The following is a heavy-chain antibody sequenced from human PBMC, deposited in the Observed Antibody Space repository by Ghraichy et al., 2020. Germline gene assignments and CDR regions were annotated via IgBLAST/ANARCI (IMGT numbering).Heavy chain of an antibody. D-gene: IGHD2-2*01. Sequence: ASVKVSCKASGYTFTSYYMHWVRQAPGQGLEWMGIINPSGGSTSYAQKFQGRVTMTRDTSTSTVYMELSSLRSEDTAVYYCARDAGYCSSTSCYYYYYYGMDVWGQGTTVTVSS. J-gene: IGHJ6*02. CDR3: ARDAGYCSSTSCYYYYYYGMDV. CDR2: INPSGGST. CDR1: GYTFTSYY. V-gene: IGHV1-46*01.